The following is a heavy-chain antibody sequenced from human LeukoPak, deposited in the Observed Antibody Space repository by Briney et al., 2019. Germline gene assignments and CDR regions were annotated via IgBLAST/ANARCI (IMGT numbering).Heavy chain of an antibody. J-gene: IGHJ4*02. CDR1: GFTFSSYW. CDR2: IKQDGSEK. V-gene: IGHV3-7*03. D-gene: IGHD2-2*01. CDR3: AKDRAPGLKPAAMNY. Sequence: PGGSLRLSCAASGFTFSSYWMSWVRQAPGKGLEWVANIKQDGSEKYYVDSVKGRFTISRDNSKNTLYLQMNSLRAEDTAVYYCAKDRAPGLKPAAMNYWGQGTLVTVSS.